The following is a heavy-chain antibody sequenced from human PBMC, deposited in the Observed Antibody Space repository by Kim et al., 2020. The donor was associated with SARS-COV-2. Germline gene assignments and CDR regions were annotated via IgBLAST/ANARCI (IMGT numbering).Heavy chain of an antibody. Sequence: GGSLRLSCSASGFTFSSYDMHWVRQAPGKGLEYVSAISSNRGSTYYADSVKGRFTISRDNSKNTLYLQMSSMRVEDTAVYYCVNTYGSKGCWGQITLVTV. V-gene: IGHV3-64D*06. D-gene: IGHD6-13*01. CDR3: VNTYGSKGC. J-gene: IGHJ4*02. CDR2: ISSNRGST. CDR1: GFTFSSYD.